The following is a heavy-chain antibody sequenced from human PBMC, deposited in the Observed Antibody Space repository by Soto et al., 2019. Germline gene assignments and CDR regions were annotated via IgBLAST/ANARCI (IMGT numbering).Heavy chain of an antibody. CDR3: AKDLRTTISDYGMDV. CDR2: ISYDETNE. Sequence: PGGSLRLSCVASGLTFGRHGMHRVRQAPGKGLEWVAVISYDETNEHYVDSVKGRFTISRDNSKSILYLQMNRLRPEDTAVYKCAKDLRTTISDYGMDVWGQGTTVTVSS. J-gene: IGHJ6*02. CDR1: GLTFGRHG. V-gene: IGHV3-30*18.